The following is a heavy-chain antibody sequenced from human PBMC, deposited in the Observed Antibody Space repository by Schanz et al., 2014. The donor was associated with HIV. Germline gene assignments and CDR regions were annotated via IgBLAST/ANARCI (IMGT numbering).Heavy chain of an antibody. CDR2: MSHDGFSK. D-gene: IGHD6-19*01. J-gene: IGHJ3*01. CDR3: AREGESSGRAGLFDL. V-gene: IGHV3-30*09. CDR1: GLTFSSSI. Sequence: QVQLVESGGGVVQPGRSLRLSCTASGLTFSSSIMHWVRQAPGKGLEGGAGMSHDGFSKYFADSVKGRFAISREDSKNTVHLQMASLRPEDTAVYYCAREGESSGRAGLFDLWGQGAMVTVSS.